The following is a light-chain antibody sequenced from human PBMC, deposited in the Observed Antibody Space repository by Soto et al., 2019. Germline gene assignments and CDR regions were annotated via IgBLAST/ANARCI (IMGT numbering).Light chain of an antibody. CDR3: QQRSDWSIT. J-gene: IGKJ5*01. CDR1: QSVSSY. V-gene: IGKV3-11*01. Sequence: EIVLTQSPATLSLSPGERATLSCRASQSVSSYLAWYQQKPGQAPRLLIYDASNRAPGIPARFSGSGSGTDFTLTINSLEPEDFAVYYCQQRSDWSITFGPGTRLEIK. CDR2: DAS.